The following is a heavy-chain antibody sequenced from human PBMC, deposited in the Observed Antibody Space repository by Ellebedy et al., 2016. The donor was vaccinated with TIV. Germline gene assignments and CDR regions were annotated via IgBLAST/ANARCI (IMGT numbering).Heavy chain of an antibody. J-gene: IGHJ4*02. Sequence: PGGSLRLSCKGSGYSFSHYWIGWVRQMPGKGLEWIGIVYPEDSDTRYSPSFQGHVTISAANYISTAYLQWSSLKASDTATYYCARHSTPYSGYDTDFDFWGQGTLVTVSS. CDR3: ARHSTPYSGYDTDFDF. V-gene: IGHV5-51*01. CDR2: VYPEDSDT. CDR1: GYSFSHYW. D-gene: IGHD5-12*01.